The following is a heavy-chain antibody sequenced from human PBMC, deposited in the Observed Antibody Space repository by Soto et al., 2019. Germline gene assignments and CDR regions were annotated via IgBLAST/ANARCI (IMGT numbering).Heavy chain of an antibody. CDR2: IKSKTDGGTT. D-gene: IGHD3-22*01. CDR1: GFAFSNAW. Sequence: EVQLVESGGGLVKPGGSLRLSCAASGFAFSNAWINWVRQAPGKGLEWVGRIKSKTDGGTTDFAAPVRGRFAISRDDSKNMVYMQMNSLKTEDTAVYYCTTDSYITMIVVRFGYWGHGTLVTVSS. V-gene: IGHV3-15*07. J-gene: IGHJ4*01. CDR3: TTDSYITMIVVRFGY.